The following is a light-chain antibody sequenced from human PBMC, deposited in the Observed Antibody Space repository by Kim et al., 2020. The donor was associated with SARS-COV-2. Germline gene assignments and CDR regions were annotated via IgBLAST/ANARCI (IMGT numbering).Light chain of an antibody. CDR3: TSYIGATTLV. J-gene: IGLJ3*02. CDR2: EVS. CDR1: ISDANTYNR. Sequence: GQSVTISCTGIISDANTYNRVSWYQQAPGTAPKLIIYEVSNRPSGVPDRFSGSKSGNSASLTISGLQAEDEAHYYCTSYIGATTLVFGGGTQLTVL. V-gene: IGLV2-18*02.